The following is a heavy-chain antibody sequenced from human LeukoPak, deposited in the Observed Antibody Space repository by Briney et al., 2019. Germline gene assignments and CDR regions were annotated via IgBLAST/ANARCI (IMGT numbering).Heavy chain of an antibody. CDR1: GFTFTSSA. CDR3: AARYSNYGYFDL. Sequence: ASVKVSCKASGFTFTSSAAQWVRQARGQRLEWIGWIVVGSGNTNYAQKFQERVTITRDMSTSTAYMELSSLRSEDTAVYYCAARYSNYGYFDLWGRGTLVTVSS. V-gene: IGHV1-58*01. D-gene: IGHD4-11*01. J-gene: IGHJ2*01. CDR2: IVVGSGNT.